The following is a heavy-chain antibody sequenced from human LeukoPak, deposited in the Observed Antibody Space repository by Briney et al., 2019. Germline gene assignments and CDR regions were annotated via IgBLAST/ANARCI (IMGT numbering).Heavy chain of an antibody. Sequence: SQTLSLTCAVSGGSISSGGYSWSWIRQPPGKGLEWIGYIYHSGSTYYNPSLKSRVTISVDKSNNQFTLKLSSVTAADTAVYYCARVRSTLFQQFDYWGQGTLVTVSS. CDR3: ARVRSTLFQQFDY. CDR1: GGSISSGGYS. CDR2: IYHSGST. V-gene: IGHV4-30-2*01. J-gene: IGHJ4*02. D-gene: IGHD1/OR15-1a*01.